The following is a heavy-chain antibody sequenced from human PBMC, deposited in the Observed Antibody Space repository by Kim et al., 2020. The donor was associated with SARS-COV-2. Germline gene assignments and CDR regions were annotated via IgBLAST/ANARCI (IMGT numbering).Heavy chain of an antibody. Sequence: GGSLRLSCAASGFTFSSYAMSWVRQAPGKGLEWVSAISGSDGSTYYTDSVKGRFTISRGNSKNTMYLQMYSLRAEDTALYYCAKSGREYCCNISAYTPDYWGQGTLVTVSS. V-gene: IGHV3-23*01. CDR2: ISGSDGST. D-gene: IGHD2-2*01. CDR3: AKSGREYCCNISAYTPDY. J-gene: IGHJ4*02. CDR1: GFTFSSYA.